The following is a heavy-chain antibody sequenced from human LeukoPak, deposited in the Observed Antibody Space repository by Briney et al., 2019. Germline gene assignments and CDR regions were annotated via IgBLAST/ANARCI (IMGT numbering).Heavy chain of an antibody. CDR3: ARDRTYYYDSSGYADAFDI. J-gene: IGHJ3*02. D-gene: IGHD3-22*01. Sequence: KPSQTLSLTCTVSGGSISSGSYYWSWIRQPAGKGLEWIGRIYTSGSTNYNPSLKSRVTILVDTSKNQFSLKLSSVTAADTAVYYCARDRTYYYDSSGYADAFDIWGQGTMVTVSS. CDR2: IYTSGST. V-gene: IGHV4-61*02. CDR1: GGSISSGSYY.